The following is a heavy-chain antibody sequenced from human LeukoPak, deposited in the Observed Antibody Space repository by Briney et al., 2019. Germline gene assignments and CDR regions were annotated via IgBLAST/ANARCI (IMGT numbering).Heavy chain of an antibody. CDR3: ARAKLAAPFDY. Sequence: SETLSLTCIVSGGSISSSIYYWAWVRQPPGKGLEWIGTVFYNGATQYSPSLRSRVTISIDTSTNQFSLKLSSVTAADTAVYYCARAKLAAPFDYWGQGTLVTVSS. CDR2: VFYNGAT. D-gene: IGHD6-13*01. J-gene: IGHJ4*02. V-gene: IGHV4-39*07. CDR1: GGSISSSIYY.